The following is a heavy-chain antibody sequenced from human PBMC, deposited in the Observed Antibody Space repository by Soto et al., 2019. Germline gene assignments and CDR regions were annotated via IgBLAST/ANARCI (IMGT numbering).Heavy chain of an antibody. CDR3: ATSRVSIAVAGETEYYFDY. CDR2: IIPIFGTA. D-gene: IGHD6-19*01. V-gene: IGHV1-69*13. CDR1: GCTFSSYA. J-gene: IGHJ4*02. Sequence: SVKVSCKASGCTFSSYAISWVRQAPGQGLEWMGGIIPIFGTANYAQKFQGRVTITADESTSTAYMELSSLRSEDTAVYYCATSRVSIAVAGETEYYFDYWGQGTPVTVSS.